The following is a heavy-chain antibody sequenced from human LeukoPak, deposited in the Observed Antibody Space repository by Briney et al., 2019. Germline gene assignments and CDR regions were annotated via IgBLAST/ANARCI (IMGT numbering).Heavy chain of an antibody. V-gene: IGHV4-59*01. CDR1: GGSISSYY. Sequence: PSETLSLTCTVSGGSISSYYWSWIRQPPGKGLEWIGYIYYSGSTNYNPSLKSRVTISVDTSKNQFSLKLSSVTAADTAVYYCAREAHYDILTGYDHYAFDIWGQGTMVTVSS. CDR2: IYYSGST. D-gene: IGHD3-9*01. CDR3: AREAHYDILTGYDHYAFDI. J-gene: IGHJ3*02.